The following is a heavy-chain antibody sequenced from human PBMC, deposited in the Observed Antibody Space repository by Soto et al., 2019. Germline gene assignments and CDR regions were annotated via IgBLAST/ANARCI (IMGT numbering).Heavy chain of an antibody. CDR3: ARVVPGAEAWFGP. J-gene: IGHJ5*02. CDR2: ISTYNGDT. Sequence: ASVKVSCKASGYRFTSYGISWVRQAPGQGLEWMGWISTYNGDTNYAQKLQGRVSMTTDTSTSAAYMELRSLRSDDTAVYYCARVVPGAEAWFGPWGQGTLVTVSS. CDR1: GYRFTSYG. V-gene: IGHV1-18*01. D-gene: IGHD2-2*01.